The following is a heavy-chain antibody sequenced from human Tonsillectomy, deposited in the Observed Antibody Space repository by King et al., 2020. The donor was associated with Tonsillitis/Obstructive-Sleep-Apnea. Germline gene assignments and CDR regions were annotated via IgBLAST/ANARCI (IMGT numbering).Heavy chain of an antibody. D-gene: IGHD2-2*01. CDR1: GFTFSNYG. J-gene: IGHJ6*02. V-gene: IGHV3-30*18. CDR2: ISYDGSNK. Sequence: QLVQSGGGVVQPGRSLRLSCAASGFTFSNYGMHWVRQAPGKGLEWVAFISYDGSNKYYADSVKGRFTIPRDNSKNTLYLQMNSLRAEDTAVYYCAKNPGVPEGRHDTYYNGRVVWREGTTVTVS. CDR3: AKNPGVPEGRHDTYYNGRVV.